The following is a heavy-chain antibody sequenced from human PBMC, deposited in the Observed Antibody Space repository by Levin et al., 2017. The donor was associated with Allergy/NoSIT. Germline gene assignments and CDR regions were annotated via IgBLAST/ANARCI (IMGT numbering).Heavy chain of an antibody. V-gene: IGHV3-7*01. D-gene: IGHD6-19*01. CDR1: GFTFSDYW. J-gene: IGHJ4*02. CDR3: ARMYISGWYAEDY. CDR2: IKEDGSNK. Sequence: LSLTCAASGFTFSDYWMSWVRQAPGKGLEWVANIKEDGSNKYYVDSVKGRFTISRDNAKNSLFLQMNSLRAEDTALYYCARMYISGWYAEDYWGQGTLVTVS.